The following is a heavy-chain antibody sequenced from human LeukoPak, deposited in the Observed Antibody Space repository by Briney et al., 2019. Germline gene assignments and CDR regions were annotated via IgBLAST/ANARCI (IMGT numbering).Heavy chain of an antibody. CDR1: GFTFSSYS. D-gene: IGHD1/OR15-1a*01. CDR2: ISSSSYI. J-gene: IGHJ3*02. CDR3: ARDEQHPGAFDI. V-gene: IGHV3-21*01. Sequence: SGGSLRLSCAASGFTFSSYSMNWVRQAPGKGLEWVSSISSSSYIYYADSVKGRFTISRDNAKNSLYLQMNSLRAEDTAVYYCARDEQHPGAFDIWGQGTMVTVSS.